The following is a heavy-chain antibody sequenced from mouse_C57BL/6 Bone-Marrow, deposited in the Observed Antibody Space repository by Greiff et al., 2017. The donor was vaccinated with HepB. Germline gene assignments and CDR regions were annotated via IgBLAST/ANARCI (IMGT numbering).Heavy chain of an antibody. CDR1: GYTFTSYG. CDR3: ARRGTVVATGDY. D-gene: IGHD1-1*01. CDR2: IYPRSGNT. V-gene: IGHV1-81*01. Sequence: QVQLKQSGAELARPGASVKLSCKASGYTFTSYGISWVKQRTGQGLEWIGEIYPRSGNTYYNEKFKGKATLTADKSSSTAYMELRSLTSEDSAVYFCARRGTVVATGDYWGQGTTLTVSS. J-gene: IGHJ2*01.